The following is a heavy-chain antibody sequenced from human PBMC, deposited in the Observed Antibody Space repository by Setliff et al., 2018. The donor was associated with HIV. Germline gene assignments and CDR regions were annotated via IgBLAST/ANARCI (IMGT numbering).Heavy chain of an antibody. CDR1: GGTFSSYA. CDR3: AREQESYGSGSLAFDY. J-gene: IGHJ4*02. CDR2: SIPMYGTS. D-gene: IGHD3-10*01. V-gene: IGHV1-69*05. Sequence: SVKVSCKASGGTFSSYAISWVRQAPGQGLEWMGGSIPMYGTSNYAQKFQGRVTITTDESTSTAYMELSRLRSEDTAVYYCAREQESYGSGSLAFDYWGQGTLVTVSS.